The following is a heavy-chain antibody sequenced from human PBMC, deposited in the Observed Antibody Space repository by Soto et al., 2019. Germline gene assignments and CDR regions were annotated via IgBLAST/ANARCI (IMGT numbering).Heavy chain of an antibody. D-gene: IGHD4-4*01. CDR3: ARVGRYSSPIDY. Sequence: GSLRLGCSASGCTFSIYSVDWVRQAPGKGLEWVSYISSSSSTIYYADSVKGRFTISRDNAKNSLYLQMNSLRDGDTAVYYCARVGRYSSPIDYWGQGTLVTVYS. CDR2: ISSSSSTI. J-gene: IGHJ4*02. V-gene: IGHV3-48*02. CDR1: GCTFSIYS.